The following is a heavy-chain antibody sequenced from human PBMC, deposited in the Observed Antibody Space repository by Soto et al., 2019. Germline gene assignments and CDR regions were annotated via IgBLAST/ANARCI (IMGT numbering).Heavy chain of an antibody. J-gene: IGHJ6*02. CDR2: IYYSGST. D-gene: IGHD2-8*01. V-gene: IGHV4-31*03. Sequence: SETLSLTCTVSGGYIRGGGYYWSWIRQHPGKGLEWIGYIYYSGSTYYNPSLKSRVTISVDTSKNQFSLKLSSVTAADTAVYYCARDELYDPYYYYGMDVWGQGTTVTVSS. CDR3: ARDELYDPYYYYGMDV. CDR1: GGYIRGGGYY.